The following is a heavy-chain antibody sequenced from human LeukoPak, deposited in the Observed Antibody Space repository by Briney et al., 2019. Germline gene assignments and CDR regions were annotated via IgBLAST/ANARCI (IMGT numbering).Heavy chain of an antibody. D-gene: IGHD6-19*01. V-gene: IGHV4-61*02. CDR1: GGSISSGSYY. CDR2: IYTSGST. CDR3: AKGEYSSGWEWYYFDY. J-gene: IGHJ4*02. Sequence: PSETLSLTCTVSGGSISSGSYYWSWIRQPAGKGLEWIGRIYTSGSTNYNPSLKSRVTISVDTSKNQFSLKLSSVTAADTAVYYCAKGEYSSGWEWYYFDYWGQGTLVTVSS.